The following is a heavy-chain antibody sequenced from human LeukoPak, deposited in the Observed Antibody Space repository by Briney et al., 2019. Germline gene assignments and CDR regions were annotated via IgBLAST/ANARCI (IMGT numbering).Heavy chain of an antibody. CDR1: GYSISSGYY. CDR2: IYHSGST. D-gene: IGHD6-13*01. CDR3: ARGVRYSPACFDY. V-gene: IGHV4-38-2*02. Sequence: SETLSLTCTVSGYSISSGYYWGWIRQPPGKGLEWIGSIYHSGSTYYNPSLKSRVTISVDTSKNQFSLKLSSVTAADTAVYYCARGVRYSPACFDYWGQGTLVTVSS. J-gene: IGHJ4*02.